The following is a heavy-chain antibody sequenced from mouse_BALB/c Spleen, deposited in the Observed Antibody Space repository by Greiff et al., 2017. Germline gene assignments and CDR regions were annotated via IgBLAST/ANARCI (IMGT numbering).Heavy chain of an antibody. CDR3: NWDWFAY. Sequence: VKLMESGAELAKPGASVKMSCKASGYTFTSYWMHWVKQRPGQGLEWIGYINPSTGYTEYNQKFKDKATLPADKSSSTAYMQLSSLTSEDSAVYYCNWDWFAYWGQGTLVTVSA. J-gene: IGHJ3*01. CDR2: INPSTGYT. D-gene: IGHD4-1*01. CDR1: GYTFTSYW. V-gene: IGHV1-7*01.